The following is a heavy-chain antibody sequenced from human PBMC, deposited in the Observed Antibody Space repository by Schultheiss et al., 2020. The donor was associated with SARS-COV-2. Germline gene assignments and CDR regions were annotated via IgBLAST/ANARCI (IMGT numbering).Heavy chain of an antibody. CDR3: ARDVNAVRGVLIPGGMDV. J-gene: IGHJ6*02. CDR1: GYTFTGYY. D-gene: IGHD3-10*01. CDR2: INPNSGGT. V-gene: IGHV1-2*04. Sequence: ASVKVSCKASGYTFTGYYMHWVRQAPGQGLEWMGWINPNSGGTNYAQKFQGWVTMTRDTSISTAYMELSRLRSDDTAVYYCARDVNAVRGVLIPGGMDVWGQGTTVTVSS.